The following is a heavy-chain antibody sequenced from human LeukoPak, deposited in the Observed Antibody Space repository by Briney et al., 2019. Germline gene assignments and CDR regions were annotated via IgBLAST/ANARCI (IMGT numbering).Heavy chain of an antibody. CDR2: IYTSGST. Sequence: SETLSLTCTVSGGSISSYYWSWIRQPAGKGLEWIGRIYTSGSTNYNPSLKSRVTMSVDTSKNQFSLKLSSVTAADTAVYYCARDIAAAGTGYWFDPWGQGTLVTASS. CDR1: GGSISSYY. CDR3: ARDIAAAGTGYWFDP. D-gene: IGHD6-13*01. J-gene: IGHJ5*02. V-gene: IGHV4-4*07.